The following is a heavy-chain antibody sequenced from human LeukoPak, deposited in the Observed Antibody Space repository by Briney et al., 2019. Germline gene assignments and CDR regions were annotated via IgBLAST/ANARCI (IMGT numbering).Heavy chain of an antibody. CDR1: GGTFSSYA. Sequence: SVKVSCKASGGTFSSYAISWVRQAPGQGLEWMGGIIPIFGTANYAQKFQGRVTITTDESTSTAYMELSSLRSEDTAVYYCAREPGDYGGNSGYFQHWGQGTLVTVSS. CDR3: AREPGDYGGNSGYFQH. D-gene: IGHD4-23*01. V-gene: IGHV1-69*05. J-gene: IGHJ1*01. CDR2: IIPIFGTA.